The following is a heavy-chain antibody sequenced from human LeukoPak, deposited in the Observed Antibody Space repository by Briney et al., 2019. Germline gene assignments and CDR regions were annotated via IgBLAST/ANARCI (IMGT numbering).Heavy chain of an antibody. CDR2: IKQDGSEK. J-gene: IGHJ6*02. V-gene: IGHV3-7*03. D-gene: IGHD3-3*01. Sequence: GGSLRLSCAASGFTFSGYCMIWVRQAPGKGLEWVANIKQDGSEKYYVDSVKGRFTISRDNAKNSLYLQMNSLRAEDTAVYYCARTIVWVCGMDVWGQGTTVTVSS. CDR3: ARTIVWVCGMDV. CDR1: GFTFSGYC.